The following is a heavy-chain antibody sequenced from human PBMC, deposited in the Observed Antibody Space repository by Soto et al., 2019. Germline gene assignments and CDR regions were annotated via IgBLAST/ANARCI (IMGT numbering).Heavy chain of an antibody. J-gene: IGHJ4*02. Sequence: QVQLVQSGPEVRKPGDSVTVSCKTSGFTFSGSAVQWVRRIRGQGLEWIGWIVVGSGKAKYAPKFQQRVTISRDKSTNTAYLEVNSLRHGDTAIYYCTVDTYGPDYWGQGTLVTVSS. CDR2: IVVGSGKA. CDR3: TVDTYGPDY. D-gene: IGHD2-8*01. V-gene: IGHV1-58*01. CDR1: GFTFSGSA.